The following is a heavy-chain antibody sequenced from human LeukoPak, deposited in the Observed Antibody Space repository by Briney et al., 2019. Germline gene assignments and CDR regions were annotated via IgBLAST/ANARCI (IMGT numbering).Heavy chain of an antibody. CDR3: AKGTTTNFDY. V-gene: IGHV1-18*01. J-gene: IGHJ4*02. Sequence: ASVKVSCKASGYTFTSYGISWVRQAPGQGLEWMGWISAYNGNTNYAQKFQGRVTMTRDTSTSTVYMDLSSLRSEDTAVYYCAKGTTTNFDYWGRGTLVTVSS. CDR1: GYTFTSYG. CDR2: ISAYNGNT. D-gene: IGHD4-17*01.